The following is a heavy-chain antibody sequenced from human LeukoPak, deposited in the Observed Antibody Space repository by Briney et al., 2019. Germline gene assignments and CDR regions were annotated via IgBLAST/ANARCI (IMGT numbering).Heavy chain of an antibody. Sequence: ASVKVSCKASGGTFSSYAISWVQQAPGQGLEWMGGIIPIFGTANYAQKFQGRVTITADESTSTAYMELSSLRSEDTAVYYCASLWKVGAQGNWFDPWGQGTLVTVSS. V-gene: IGHV1-69*13. CDR3: ASLWKVGAQGNWFDP. D-gene: IGHD1-26*01. CDR1: GGTFSSYA. CDR2: IIPIFGTA. J-gene: IGHJ5*02.